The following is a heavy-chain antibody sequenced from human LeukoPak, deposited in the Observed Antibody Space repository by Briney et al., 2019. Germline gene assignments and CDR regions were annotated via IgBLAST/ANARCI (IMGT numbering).Heavy chain of an antibody. V-gene: IGHV3-74*01. CDR2: INSDGINT. D-gene: IGHD6-13*01. CDR1: GFTFSNYW. J-gene: IGHJ6*03. Sequence: GGSLRLSCAASGFTFSNYWMHWVRQAPGKGLVWVSRINSDGINTSYADSVKGRFTISRDNAKNSLYLQMNSLRAEDTAVYYCAREDAGPAAGTTTHYYYYMDVWGKGTTVTVSS. CDR3: AREDAGPAAGTTTHYYYYMDV.